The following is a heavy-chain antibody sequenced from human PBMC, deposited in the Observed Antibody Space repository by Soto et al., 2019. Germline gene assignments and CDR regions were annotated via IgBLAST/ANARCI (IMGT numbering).Heavy chain of an antibody. CDR1: GCTVSSNY. CDR3: ARAPSSSGWGYYYGMDV. V-gene: IGHV3-53*01. J-gene: IGHJ6*02. Sequence: GGSLRLSCAASGCTVSSNYMSWVRQAPGKGLEWVSVIYSGGSTYYADSVKGRFTISRDNSKNTLYLQMNSLRAEDTAVYYCARAPSSSGWGYYYGMDVWGQGTTVTVSS. D-gene: IGHD6-19*01. CDR2: IYSGGST.